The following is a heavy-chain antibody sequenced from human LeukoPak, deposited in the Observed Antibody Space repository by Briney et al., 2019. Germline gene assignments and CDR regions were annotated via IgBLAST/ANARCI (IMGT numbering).Heavy chain of an antibody. CDR3: ASGSGFRGSPVDPPNY. CDR2: ISASGFST. D-gene: IGHD3-16*01. CDR1: GITFSDYA. V-gene: IGHV3-23*01. J-gene: IGHJ4*02. Sequence: GGSLRLSCTTSGITFSDYAMNWVRQAPGEGLEWVSGISASGFSTHYADSVKGRFTISRDNSKNTLFLQMNTLRAEDTAVYYCASGSGFRGSPVDPPNYWGQGTLVSVSS.